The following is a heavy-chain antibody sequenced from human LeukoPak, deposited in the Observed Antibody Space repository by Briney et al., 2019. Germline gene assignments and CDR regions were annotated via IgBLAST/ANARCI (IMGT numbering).Heavy chain of an antibody. CDR1: GGSISSYY. V-gene: IGHV4-59*12. J-gene: IGHJ4*02. CDR2: IYYSGTT. D-gene: IGHD2-2*01. CDR3: ARDRSEVVPFATQIDS. Sequence: PSETLSLTCTVSGGSISSYYWSWIRQPPGKGLEWIGYIYYSGTTNYNPSLKSRVTISADRSKNQFSLKLRSVTAADTAVYYCARDRSEVVPFATQIDSWGQGTLVTVSS.